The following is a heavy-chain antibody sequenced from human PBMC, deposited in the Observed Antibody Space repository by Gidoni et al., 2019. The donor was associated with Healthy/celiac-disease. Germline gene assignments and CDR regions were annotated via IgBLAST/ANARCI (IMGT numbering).Heavy chain of an antibody. CDR3: EGVGYSRGI. J-gene: IGHJ4*02. CDR1: GFTFSSYS. D-gene: IGHD6-13*01. Sequence: EVQLVESGGGLVKPGGSLSLPCAASGFTFSSYSMNWVRQAPGKGLEWVSSISSSSSYIYYADSVKGRFTISRDNAKNSLYLQMNSLRAEDTAVYYCEGVGYSRGIWGPGTLVTVSS. CDR2: ISSSSSYI. V-gene: IGHV3-21*01.